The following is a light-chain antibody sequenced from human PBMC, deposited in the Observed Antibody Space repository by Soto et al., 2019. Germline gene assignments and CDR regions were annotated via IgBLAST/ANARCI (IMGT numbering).Light chain of an antibody. CDR1: QGISNY. J-gene: IGKJ1*01. CDR2: DAS. CDR3: QKFNSAPPT. V-gene: IGKV1-27*01. Sequence: DIQMTQSPSSLSASVGDRVTITCRASQGISNYLAWYQQRPGKVPKLLIYDASTLQSGVPSRFSGSGSGTDFTLTISSLQPEDVATYYCQKFNSAPPTFGQGTRVEIK.